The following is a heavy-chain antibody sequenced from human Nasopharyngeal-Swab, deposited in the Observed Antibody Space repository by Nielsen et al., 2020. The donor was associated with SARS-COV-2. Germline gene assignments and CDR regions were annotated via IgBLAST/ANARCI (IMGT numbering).Heavy chain of an antibody. V-gene: IGHV1-8*01. CDR3: ARVGAADCSSTSCYAGVSWDYGMGV. D-gene: IGHD2-2*01. J-gene: IGHJ6*02. CDR2: MNPNSGNT. CDR1: GYTFTSYD. Sequence: ASVKVSCKASGYTFTSYDINWVRQATGQGLEWMGWMNPNSGNTGYAQKFQGRVTMTRNTSISTAYMELSSLRSEDTAVYYCARVGAADCSSTSCYAGVSWDYGMGVWGQGTTVTVSS.